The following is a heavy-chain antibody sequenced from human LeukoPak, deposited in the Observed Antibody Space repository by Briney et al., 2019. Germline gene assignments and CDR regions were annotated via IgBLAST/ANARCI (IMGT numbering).Heavy chain of an antibody. D-gene: IGHD2-15*01. J-gene: IGHJ4*02. CDR3: ARLETRGSAQAGGDY. CDR2: ISHDGSDK. Sequence: GGSLRLSCAASAFTFSCYTMNWVRLAPGKGLEWVAVISHDGSDKYYADSVKGRFTISRDNSKITLYLQINSLRAEDTAVYYCARLETRGSAQAGGDYWGQGTQVTVSS. V-gene: IGHV3-30-3*01. CDR1: AFTFSCYT.